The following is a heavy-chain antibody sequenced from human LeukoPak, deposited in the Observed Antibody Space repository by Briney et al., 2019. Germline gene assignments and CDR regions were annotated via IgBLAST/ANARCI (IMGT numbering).Heavy chain of an antibody. J-gene: IGHJ5*02. CDR1: GGSFSGYY. CDR2: INHSGST. Sequence: SETLSLTCAVYGGSFSGYYWSWIRQPPGKGLEWVGEINHSGSTNYNPSLKSRVTISVDTSKNQFSLRRSSVTAADTAVYYCATILGSGSYYTAYNWFDPWGQGTLVTVSS. V-gene: IGHV4-34*01. D-gene: IGHD3-10*02. CDR3: ATILGSGSYYTAYNWFDP.